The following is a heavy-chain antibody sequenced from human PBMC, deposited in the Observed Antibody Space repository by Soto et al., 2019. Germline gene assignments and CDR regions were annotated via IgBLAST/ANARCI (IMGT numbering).Heavy chain of an antibody. CDR2: SYHSGSS. CDR3: ARGRYCLTGRCFPNWFDS. Sequence: SETLSLTCTVSGGSINSAGHSWGWVRQSPGKGLEWIGYSYHSGSSYYNPSFESRVAISVDTSKSQFSLNVTSVTAADTAVYFCARGRYCLTGRCFPNWFDSWGQGALVTVSS. D-gene: IGHD7-27*01. CDR1: GGSINSAGHS. V-gene: IGHV4-30-2*05. J-gene: IGHJ5*01.